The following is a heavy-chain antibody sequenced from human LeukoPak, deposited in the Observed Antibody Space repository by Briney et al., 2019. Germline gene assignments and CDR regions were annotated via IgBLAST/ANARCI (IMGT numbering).Heavy chain of an antibody. Sequence: SETLSLTCAVYGGSFSGYYWSWIRQPPGKGLEWIGRIYTSGSTNYNPSLKSRVTMSVDTSKNQFSLKLSSVTAADTAVYYCARSLVVPAARRGHYYYYYMDVWGKGTTVTISS. CDR3: ARSLVVPAARRGHYYYYYMDV. J-gene: IGHJ6*03. CDR2: IYTSGST. CDR1: GGSFSGYY. V-gene: IGHV4-59*10. D-gene: IGHD2-2*01.